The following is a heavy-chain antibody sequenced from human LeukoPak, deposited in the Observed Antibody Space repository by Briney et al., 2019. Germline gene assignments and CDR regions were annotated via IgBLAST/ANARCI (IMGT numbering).Heavy chain of an antibody. D-gene: IGHD6-6*01. CDR1: GGSLNGYY. CDR2: INHSGST. Sequence: SETLSLTCAVYGGSLNGYYWSWIRQPPGKGLEWIGEINHSGSTSYNPSLKSRVTISVDTSKNQLSLKLSSVTAADTAVYYCASLDKYSSSSNYWGQGILVTVSS. V-gene: IGHV4-34*01. CDR3: ASLDKYSSSSNY. J-gene: IGHJ4*02.